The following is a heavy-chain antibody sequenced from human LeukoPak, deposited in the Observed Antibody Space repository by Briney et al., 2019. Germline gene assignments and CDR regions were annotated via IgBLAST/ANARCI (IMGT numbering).Heavy chain of an antibody. V-gene: IGHV4-59*08. J-gene: IGHJ3*02. CDR1: GDSISSYY. CDR2: IYSSGST. Sequence: SETLSLTCTVSGDSISSYYWSWIRQPPGKGLEWIGYIYSSGSTNYNPSLKSRVTISVDTSKDQFSLKLSSVTAADTAVYYCARRRGAHTANALDIWGQGTMVTVSS. D-gene: IGHD3-10*01. CDR3: ARRRGAHTANALDI.